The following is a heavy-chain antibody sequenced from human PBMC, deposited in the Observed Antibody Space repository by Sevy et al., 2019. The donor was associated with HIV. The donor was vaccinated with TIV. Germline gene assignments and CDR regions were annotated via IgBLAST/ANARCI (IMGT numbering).Heavy chain of an antibody. CDR2: VSRAGTT. CDR1: GGSFNNDY. J-gene: IGHJ5*02. CDR3: ARSVPSVLTGPVGLFFQVYSGWFDP. V-gene: IGHV4-34*10. Sequence: SDTLSLTCAVYGGSFNNDYWTWIRQPPGKGLEWIGEVSRAGTTKYNPSLQSRTTMSLDTSTNQFSLKLTSVTAAETAMYYCARSVPSVLTGPVGLFFQVYSGWFDPWGQGIMVTVSS. D-gene: IGHD2-21*01.